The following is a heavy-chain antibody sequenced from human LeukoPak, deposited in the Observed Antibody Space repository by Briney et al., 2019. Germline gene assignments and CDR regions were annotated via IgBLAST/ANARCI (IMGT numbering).Heavy chain of an antibody. CDR3: AKATYSSGWYGIDY. CDR2: IYSGGST. CDR1: GFTVSSNY. D-gene: IGHD6-19*01. V-gene: IGHV3-53*05. Sequence: GGSLRLSCAASGFTVSSNYMSWVRQAPGKGLEWVSVIYSGGSTYYADSVKGRFTISRDNSKNTLYPQMNSLRAEDTAVYYCAKATYSSGWYGIDYWGQGTLVTVSS. J-gene: IGHJ4*02.